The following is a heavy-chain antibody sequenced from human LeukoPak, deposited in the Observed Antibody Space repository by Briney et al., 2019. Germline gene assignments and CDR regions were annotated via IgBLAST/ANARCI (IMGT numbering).Heavy chain of an antibody. D-gene: IGHD2-15*01. J-gene: IGHJ4*02. Sequence: PSETLSLTCTASGDSVSGVYWSWIRQPPGKGLEWIGYVYYSGDTNYNPSLKSRVTMSLDTSKNQVSLRLSSVTAADTAVYYCARHPFATPFDYWGRGTLLTVSS. CDR3: ARHPFATPFDY. CDR2: VYYSGDT. V-gene: IGHV4-59*08. CDR1: GDSVSGVY.